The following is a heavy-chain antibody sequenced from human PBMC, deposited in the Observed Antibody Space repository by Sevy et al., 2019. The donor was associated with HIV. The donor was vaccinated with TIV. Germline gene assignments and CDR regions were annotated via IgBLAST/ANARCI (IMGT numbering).Heavy chain of an antibody. V-gene: IGHV3-30*03. CDR2: ISYDGSKK. Sequence: GGSLRLSCAASGVTFSSYGIHWVRQAPGKGLEWVAVISYDGSKKNHAESMKGRFTISRDNSKNTLYLEMSSLRPEETAVYDGAYSSGLYGYYYGMDVWGQGTTVTVSS. CDR1: GVTFSSYG. D-gene: IGHD3-3*01. CDR3: AYSSGLYGYYYGMDV. J-gene: IGHJ6*02.